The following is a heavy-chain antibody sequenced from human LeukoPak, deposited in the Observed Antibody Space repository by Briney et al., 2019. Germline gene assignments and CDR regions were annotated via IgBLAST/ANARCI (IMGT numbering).Heavy chain of an antibody. Sequence: ASVKVSCKASGYTFTSYGISWVRQAPGQGLEWMGWISAYNGNTNYAQKLQGRVTMTTDTSASTAYMELRSLRSDDTAVYYCAREVWFGELSERTLDYWGQGTLVTVSS. CDR2: ISAYNGNT. CDR1: GYTFTSYG. J-gene: IGHJ4*02. V-gene: IGHV1-18*01. CDR3: AREVWFGELSERTLDY. D-gene: IGHD3-10*01.